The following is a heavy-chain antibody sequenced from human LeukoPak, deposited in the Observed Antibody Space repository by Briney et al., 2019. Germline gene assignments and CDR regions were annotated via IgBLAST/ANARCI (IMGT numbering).Heavy chain of an antibody. CDR1: GGSVGNYY. CDR2: IYNTGST. V-gene: IGHV4-59*08. CDR3: ARSRGAMTGMSNWFDP. D-gene: IGHD3-9*01. Sequence: SETLSLTCTVSGGSVGNYYWSWIRQPPGKGLEWIGHIYNTGSTNYNPSLKSRATISVDTSKNQVSLVLTSVTAADTAVYYCARSRGAMTGMSNWFDPWGQGAQVTVSS. J-gene: IGHJ5*02.